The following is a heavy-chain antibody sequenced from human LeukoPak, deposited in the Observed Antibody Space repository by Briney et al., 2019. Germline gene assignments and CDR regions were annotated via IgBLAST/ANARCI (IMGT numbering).Heavy chain of an antibody. CDR2: IYYSGST. CDR1: GGSISSGGYY. J-gene: IGHJ6*03. CDR3: ARLPILYYYYYYMDV. V-gene: IGHV4-31*03. D-gene: IGHD2-15*01. Sequence: TLSLTCTVSGGSISSGGYYWSWIRQHPGKGLEWIGYIYYSGSTYYNPSLKSRVTISVDTSKNQFSLKLSSVTAADTAVYYCARLPILYYYYYYMDVWGKGTTVTVSS.